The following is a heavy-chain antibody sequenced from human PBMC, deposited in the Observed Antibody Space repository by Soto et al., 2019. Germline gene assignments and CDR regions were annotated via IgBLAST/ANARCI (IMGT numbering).Heavy chain of an antibody. J-gene: IGHJ6*02. V-gene: IGHV5-10-1*01. CDR3: ARVDIVVVPAAIRYYYYGMDV. CDR1: GYDFATYW. Sequence: ESLKISCKGSGYDFATYWIGWVRQMPGKGLEWMGRIDPSDSYTNYSPSFQGHVTISADKSISTAYLQWSSLKASDTAMYYCARVDIVVVPAAIRYYYYGMDVWGQGTTVTVSS. D-gene: IGHD2-2*02. CDR2: IDPSDSYT.